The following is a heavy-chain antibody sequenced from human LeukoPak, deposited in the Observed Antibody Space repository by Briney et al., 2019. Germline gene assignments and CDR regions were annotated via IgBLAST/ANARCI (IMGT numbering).Heavy chain of an antibody. J-gene: IGHJ4*02. CDR1: GFTFDDYG. Sequence: GGSLRLSCAASGFTFDDYGMSWVRQAPGKGLEWVSYISSSSSTIYYADSVKGRFTISRDNAKNSLYLQMNSLRAEDTAVYYCARDFYGSFDYWGQGTLVTVSS. D-gene: IGHD3-10*01. CDR2: ISSSSSTI. CDR3: ARDFYGSFDY. V-gene: IGHV3-48*04.